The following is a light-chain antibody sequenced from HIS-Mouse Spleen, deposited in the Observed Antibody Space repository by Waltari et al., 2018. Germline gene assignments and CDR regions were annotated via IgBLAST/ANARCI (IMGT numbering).Light chain of an antibody. J-gene: IGLJ2*01. CDR1: SSYLGCYNY. Sequence: QSALTQPASVSGSPGQSITISCTGTSSYLGCYNYVPWFQQHPGKAPNLMIYDFSNRPSGVSNRFSGSKSGNTASLTISGLQAEDEADYYCSSYTSSSTLGFGGGTKLTVL. V-gene: IGLV2-14*03. CDR3: SSYTSSSTLG. CDR2: DFS.